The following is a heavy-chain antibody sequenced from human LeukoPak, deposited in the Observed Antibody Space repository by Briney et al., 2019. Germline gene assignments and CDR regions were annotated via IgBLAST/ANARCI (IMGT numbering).Heavy chain of an antibody. CDR3: ARGGYYDFWSGYYFPEVFDP. Sequence: PSETLSLTCTVSGGSISSYYWSWIRQPPGKGLEWIGYIYYSGSTNYNPSLKSRVTISVDTSKNQFSLKLSSVTAADTAVYYCARGGYYDFWSGYYFPEVFDPWGQGTLVTVSS. J-gene: IGHJ5*02. CDR2: IYYSGST. CDR1: GGSISSYY. V-gene: IGHV4-59*01. D-gene: IGHD3-3*01.